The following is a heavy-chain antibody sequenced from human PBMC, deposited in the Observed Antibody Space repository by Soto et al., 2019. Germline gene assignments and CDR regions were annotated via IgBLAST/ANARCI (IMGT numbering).Heavy chain of an antibody. D-gene: IGHD3-10*01. CDR1: GFSLSTSGMC. CDR2: IDWDDDK. V-gene: IGHV2-70*01. J-gene: IGHJ4*02. Sequence: SGPTLVNPTQTLTLTCTFSGFSLSTSGMCVSWIRQPPGQALEWLALIDWDDDKYYSTSLKTRLTISKDTSKNQVVLTMTNMDPVDTAKYYCARMLGSGSYLNPVYYFDYWGQGTLVTVS. CDR3: ARMLGSGSYLNPVYYFDY.